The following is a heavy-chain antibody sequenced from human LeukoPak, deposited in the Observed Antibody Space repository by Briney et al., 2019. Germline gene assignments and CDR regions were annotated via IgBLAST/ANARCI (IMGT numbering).Heavy chain of an antibody. J-gene: IGHJ4*02. V-gene: IGHV3-53*01. CDR3: ARGSEDYSNSARGFDY. D-gene: IGHD4-11*01. CDR2: IYSGGST. Sequence: GGSLRLSCAASGFTVSSNYMSWVRQAPGKGLGWVSVIYSGGSTYYAGSVKGRFTISRDNSKNTLYLQMNSLRAEDTAVYYCARGSEDYSNSARGFDYWGQGTLVTVSS. CDR1: GFTVSSNY.